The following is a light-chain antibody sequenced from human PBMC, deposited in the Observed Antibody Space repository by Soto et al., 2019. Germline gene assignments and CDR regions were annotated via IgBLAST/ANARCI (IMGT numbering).Light chain of an antibody. CDR1: QSVGNN. CDR2: ATS. Sequence: EIVLTQSPATLSVSPGERATLSCRASQSVGNNFAWYQQKPGQAPRLLIFATSPRSTGVPARLSGSGSGTEFTLTISSLQSEDFAVYYCQQYGDWPLTFGGGAKVEIE. CDR3: QQYGDWPLT. V-gene: IGKV3-15*01. J-gene: IGKJ4*01.